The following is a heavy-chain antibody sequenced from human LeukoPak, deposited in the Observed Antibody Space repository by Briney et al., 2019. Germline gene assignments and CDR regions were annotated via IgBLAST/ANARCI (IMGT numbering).Heavy chain of an antibody. CDR1: GFTFSSYA. D-gene: IGHD5-24*01. J-gene: IGHJ4*02. CDR2: ISYDGSNK. Sequence: GRSLRLSCAASGFTFSSYAMHWVRQAPGKGLEWVAVISYDGSNKYYADSVKGRFTISRDNSKNTLYLQMNSLRAEDTAVYYCARGEMATNIDPPPFDYWGQGTLVTVSS. V-gene: IGHV3-30-3*01. CDR3: ARGEMATNIDPPPFDY.